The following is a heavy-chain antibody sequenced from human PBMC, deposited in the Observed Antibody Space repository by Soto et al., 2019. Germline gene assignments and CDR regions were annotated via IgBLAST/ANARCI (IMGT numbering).Heavy chain of an antibody. J-gene: IGHJ6*02. CDR1: GGSISSGGYY. CDR2: IYYSGST. Sequence: SETLSLTCTVSGGSISSGGYYWSWIRQHPXXXXEWIGYIYYSGSTYYNPSLKSRVTIXXDTXKNQFSXKLSSVTAADTAVYYCAREVGYYDSSGYGYYYGMDVWGQGTTVT. V-gene: IGHV4-31*03. D-gene: IGHD3-22*01. CDR3: AREVGYYDSSGYGYYYGMDV.